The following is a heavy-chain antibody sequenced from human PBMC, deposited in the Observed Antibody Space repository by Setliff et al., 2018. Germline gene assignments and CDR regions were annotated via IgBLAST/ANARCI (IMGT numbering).Heavy chain of an antibody. CDR2: INHSGST. CDR1: GESFSGHY. V-gene: IGHV4-34*01. CDR3: ARGFDVCGGGACYTDGPYYFDH. D-gene: IGHD2-21*02. J-gene: IGHJ4*02. Sequence: SETLSLTCAVYGESFSGHYWSWIRQPPGKGLEWIGEINHSGSTNYNPSLKSRVTISVDTSKNQFSLKLSSVAAADTAVYYCARGFDVCGGGACYTDGPYYFDHWGLGTLVTVSS.